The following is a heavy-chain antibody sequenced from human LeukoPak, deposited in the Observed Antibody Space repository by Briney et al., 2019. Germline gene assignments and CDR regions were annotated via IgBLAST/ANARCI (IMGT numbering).Heavy chain of an antibody. Sequence: PGGSLRLSCAASGFTFSSYAMSWVRQAPGKGLERVSAIGTAGDTYYPGSVKGRFTISRENAKNSLYLQMDSLRAGDTAVYYCARGAGRVYGSGSYSPFDYWGQGTLVTVSS. J-gene: IGHJ4*02. CDR1: GFTFSSYA. CDR2: IGTAGDT. V-gene: IGHV3-13*01. CDR3: ARGAGRVYGSGSYSPFDY. D-gene: IGHD3-10*01.